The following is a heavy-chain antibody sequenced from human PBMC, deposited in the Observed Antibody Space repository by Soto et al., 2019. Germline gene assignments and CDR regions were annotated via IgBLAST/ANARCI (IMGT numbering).Heavy chain of an antibody. D-gene: IGHD3-10*01. CDR2: IFSNDEK. Sequence: QVTLKESGPVLVKPTETLTLTCTVSGFSLSDARMGVSWIRQPPGKALEWLAHIFSNDEKSYSTSLKSRLTISKDTSKSQVVLTMTDMDPVDTAAYYCARISYSGSGSYYNHFDYWGQGTLVTVSS. CDR1: GFSLSDARMG. V-gene: IGHV2-26*01. CDR3: ARISYSGSGSYYNHFDY. J-gene: IGHJ4*02.